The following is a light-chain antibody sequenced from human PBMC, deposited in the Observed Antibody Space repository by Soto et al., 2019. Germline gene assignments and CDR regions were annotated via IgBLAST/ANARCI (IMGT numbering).Light chain of an antibody. J-gene: IGKJ1*01. CDR2: AAS. CDR1: QGIRND. V-gene: IGKV1-6*01. CDR3: LQDYNYPRT. Sequence: AIQMTQSPSSLSASVGERVTITCRASQGIRNDLGWDQQRPGKAPKFLIYAASKLQSGVPSRFSGSGSGTDFTLTISSLQPEDFATYYCLQDYNYPRTFGQGTKVEIK.